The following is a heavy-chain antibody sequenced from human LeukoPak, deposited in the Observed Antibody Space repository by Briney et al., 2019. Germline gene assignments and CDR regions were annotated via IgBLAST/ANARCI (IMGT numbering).Heavy chain of an antibody. J-gene: IGHJ6*02. Sequence: GASVKVSCKASGYTVTGYYMHWVRQAPGQGLEWMGWINPNSGGTNYAQKFQGRVTMTRDTSISTAYMELSRLRSDDTAVYYCTRIKAAANRIYGMDVWGQGTTVTVSS. CDR1: GYTVTGYY. CDR3: TRIKAAANRIYGMDV. D-gene: IGHD6-13*01. V-gene: IGHV1-2*02. CDR2: INPNSGGT.